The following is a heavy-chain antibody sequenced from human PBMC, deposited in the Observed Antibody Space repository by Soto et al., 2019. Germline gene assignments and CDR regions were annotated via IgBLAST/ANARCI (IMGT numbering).Heavy chain of an antibody. CDR2: ISAYNGNT. V-gene: IGHV1-18*04. CDR3: ARDPLPALPYSSRGAFDI. D-gene: IGHD3-22*01. J-gene: IGHJ3*02. Sequence: ASVKVSCKASGYTFTSYGNSWERQAPGQGLEWMGWISAYNGNTNYAQKLQGRVTVTTDTSTSTAYMELRSLRSDDTAVYYCARDPLPALPYSSRGAFDIWGHGTMVTHSS. CDR1: GYTFTSYG.